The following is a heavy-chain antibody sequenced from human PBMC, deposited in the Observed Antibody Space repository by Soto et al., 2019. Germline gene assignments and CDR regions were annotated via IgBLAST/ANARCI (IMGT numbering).Heavy chain of an antibody. CDR2: IYPGDSDT. CDR3: ARHFGSSNFLFDY. CDR1: GYSFTSYW. V-gene: IGHV5-51*01. D-gene: IGHD6-6*01. Sequence: GSLRLSCKGSGYSFTSYWIGWERQMPGKGLEWMGIIYPGDSDTRYSPSFQGQVTISAAKSISTAYLQWSSLKASDTAMYYCARHFGSSNFLFDYWGQGTLVTVSS. J-gene: IGHJ4*02.